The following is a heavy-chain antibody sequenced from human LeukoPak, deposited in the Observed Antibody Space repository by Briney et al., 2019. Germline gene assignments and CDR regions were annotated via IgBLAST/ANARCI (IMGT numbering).Heavy chain of an antibody. V-gene: IGHV4-38-2*02. J-gene: IGHJ4*02. Sequence: SETLSLTCTVSGYSFSSAYYWGWIRQPPGKGLEWIGTMYHSGNSYYNPSLQSRLTISVDTSKNQFSLKLIFVTAADTAVYYCARFATGGLYYFDYWGQGTLVTVSS. CDR1: GYSFSSAYY. CDR2: MYHSGNS. CDR3: ARFATGGLYYFDY. D-gene: IGHD2-8*02.